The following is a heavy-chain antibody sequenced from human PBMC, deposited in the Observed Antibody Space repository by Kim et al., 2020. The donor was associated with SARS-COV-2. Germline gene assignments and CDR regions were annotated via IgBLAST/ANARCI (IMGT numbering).Heavy chain of an antibody. CDR1: GGSVSSWSYY. V-gene: IGHV4-61*01. CDR3: ARVTVKGDDYWSGTTGYSFDY. J-gene: IGHJ4*02. CDR2: IYYSGRT. D-gene: IGHD3-3*01. Sequence: SETLSLTCTVSGGSVSSWSYYWSWIRQPPGKGLEWIGDIYYSGRTNYNPSIKSRVTISVDRSKNQFSLKLSSVTAADTAVYHCARVTVKGDDYWSGTTGYSFDYWGQGTLVTVSS.